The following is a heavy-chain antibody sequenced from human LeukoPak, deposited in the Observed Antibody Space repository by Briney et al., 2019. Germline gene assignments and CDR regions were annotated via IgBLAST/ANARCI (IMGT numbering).Heavy chain of an antibody. Sequence: GGSLRLSCAASKFTFSSYSMNWVRQAPGKGLEWVSSISSSSSYIYYADSVKGRFTISRDNAKNSLYLQMNSLRAEDTAVYYCARDLSDAFDIWGQGTMVTVSS. V-gene: IGHV3-21*01. CDR2: ISSSSSYI. J-gene: IGHJ3*02. CDR3: ARDLSDAFDI. CDR1: KFTFSSYS.